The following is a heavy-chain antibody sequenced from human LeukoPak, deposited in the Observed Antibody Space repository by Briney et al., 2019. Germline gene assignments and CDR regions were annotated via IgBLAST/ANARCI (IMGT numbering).Heavy chain of an antibody. V-gene: IGHV1-2*02. CDR1: GYTFTGYY. Sequence: ASVKVSCKASGYTFTGYYMHWVRQAPGQGLEWMGWINPNSGGTNYAQKFQGRVTMTRDTSISTAYMELSRLRSDDTAVYYCARVYCSSTSCYPYYSDYWGQGTLVTVSS. J-gene: IGHJ4*02. D-gene: IGHD2-2*01. CDR2: INPNSGGT. CDR3: ARVYCSSTSCYPYYSDY.